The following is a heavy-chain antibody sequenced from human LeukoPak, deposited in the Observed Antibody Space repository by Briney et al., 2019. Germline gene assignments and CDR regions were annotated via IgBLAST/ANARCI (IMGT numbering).Heavy chain of an antibody. J-gene: IGHJ4*02. CDR2: IYDSGST. V-gene: IGHV4-39*07. CDR1: GGSISSNNYF. CDR3: ARGLDY. Sequence: PSETLSLTCTGSGGSISSNNYFWGWIRQPPGKGLEWIGSIYDSGSTYYNPSLKSRVTISVDKSKNQFSLNLNSVTAADTALYFCARGLDYWGQGTLVTVSS.